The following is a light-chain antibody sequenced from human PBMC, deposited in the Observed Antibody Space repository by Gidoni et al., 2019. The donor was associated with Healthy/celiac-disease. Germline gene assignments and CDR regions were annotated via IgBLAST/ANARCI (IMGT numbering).Light chain of an antibody. CDR2: DVS. V-gene: IGLV2-11*01. Sequence: QSALTQPRPVSGSPGQSVTISCTGTSSDVGGYNYGSWYQQHPGKAPKLMIYDVSKRPSGVPDRFSGSKSGNTASLTISGLQDEDEADYYCCSYAGSYTYVFGTGTKVTVL. CDR1: SSDVGGYNY. CDR3: CSYAGSYTYV. J-gene: IGLJ1*01.